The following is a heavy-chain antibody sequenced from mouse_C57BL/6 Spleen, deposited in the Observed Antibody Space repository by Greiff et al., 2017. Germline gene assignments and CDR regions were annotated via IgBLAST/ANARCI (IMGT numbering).Heavy chain of an antibody. Sequence: QVQLKQPGAELVRPGSSVKLSCKASGYTFTSYWMDWVKQRPGQGLEWIGNIYPSDSETHYNQQFKAKATLTVDKSSSTAYMQLSSLTSTDSAVYYGAREDYSGAKNYGSQGTSVTDTS. V-gene: IGHV1-61*01. CDR1: GYTFTSYW. J-gene: IGHJ4*01. D-gene: IGHD1-1*01. CDR2: IYPSDSET. CDR3: AREDYSGAKNY.